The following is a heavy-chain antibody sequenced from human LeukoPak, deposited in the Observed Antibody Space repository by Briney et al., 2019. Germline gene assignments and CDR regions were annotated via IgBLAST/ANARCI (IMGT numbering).Heavy chain of an antibody. CDR3: ARNTPYYDFWSGYYYYYMDV. CDR1: GGSFSGYY. V-gene: IGHV4-59*10. D-gene: IGHD3-3*01. J-gene: IGHJ6*03. CDR2: IYTSGST. Sequence: SETMSLTCAVYGGSFSGYYWSWIRQPAGKGLEWIGRIYTSGSTNYNPSLKSRVTMSVDTSKNQFSLKLSSLTAADTAVYYCARNTPYYDFWSGYYYYYMDVWGKGTTVTVSS.